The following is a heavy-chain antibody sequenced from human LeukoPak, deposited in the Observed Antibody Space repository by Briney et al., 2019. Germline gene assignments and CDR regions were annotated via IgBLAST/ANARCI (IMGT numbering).Heavy chain of an antibody. J-gene: IGHJ4*02. CDR2: IASDGST. V-gene: IGHV3-74*01. CDR1: GFTFSSYW. D-gene: IGHD1-26*01. CDR3: IGSGGWPGY. Sequence: GGSLRLSCAASGFTFSSYWMHWVRQAPGKGLVWVSRIASDGSTVYADSVKGRFTISRDSAKDTVYLQMNSLRVEDTAVYYCIGSGGWPGYWGQGTLVTVSS.